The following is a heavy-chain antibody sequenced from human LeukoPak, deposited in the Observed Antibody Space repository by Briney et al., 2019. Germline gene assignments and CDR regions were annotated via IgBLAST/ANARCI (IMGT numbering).Heavy chain of an antibody. Sequence: PSETLSLTCTVSGGSISSSSYYWGWIRQPPGKGLEWIGSIYYSGSTYYNPSLKSRVTISVDTSKNQFSLKLSSVTAADTAVYYCAREVGIAVAGEFDYWGQGTLVTASS. CDR1: GGSISSSSYY. D-gene: IGHD6-19*01. J-gene: IGHJ4*02. V-gene: IGHV4-39*07. CDR2: IYYSGST. CDR3: AREVGIAVAGEFDY.